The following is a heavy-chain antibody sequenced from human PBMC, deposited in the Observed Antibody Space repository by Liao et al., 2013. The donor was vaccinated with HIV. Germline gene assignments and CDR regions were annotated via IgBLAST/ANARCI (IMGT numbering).Heavy chain of an antibody. V-gene: IGHV4-30-4*08. CDR3: ARAPRDYDFWSGSYWFDP. Sequence: QVQLQESGPGLVKPSQTLSLTCTVSGGSISSGDYYWSWIRQPPGKGLEWIGYIYYSGSTYYNPSLKSRVTISVDTSKNQFSLKLSSVTAADTAVYYCARAPRDYDFWSGSYWFDPWGQGTLVTVSS. J-gene: IGHJ5*02. CDR2: IYYSGST. D-gene: IGHD3-3*01. CDR1: GGSISSGDYY.